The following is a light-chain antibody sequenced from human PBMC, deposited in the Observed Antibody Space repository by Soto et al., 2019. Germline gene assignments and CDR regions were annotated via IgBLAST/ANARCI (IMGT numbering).Light chain of an antibody. CDR1: QDIGTW. CDR2: RAS. J-gene: IGKJ1*01. CDR3: QQYASYPWT. V-gene: IGKV1-5*03. Sequence: DIQMTQSPSTLSASVGDRVTITCRASQDIGTWLAWYQQKPEKAPKVLIYRASHLESGVPSRFSASGSGTEFSLTITSLQPGDSATFYCQQYASYPWTFGRGTKV.